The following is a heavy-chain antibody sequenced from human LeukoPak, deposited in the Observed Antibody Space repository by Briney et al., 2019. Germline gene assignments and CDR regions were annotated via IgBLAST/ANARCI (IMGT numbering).Heavy chain of an antibody. V-gene: IGHV4-39*07. J-gene: IGHJ4*02. CDR2: IYYRGNA. CDR3: AKDSPRSNGWFYFDH. D-gene: IGHD6-19*01. Sequence: PSETLSLTCTVSGGSISSSNYYWAWIRQPPGQGLEWIGSIYYRGNAYYNPSLKSRVTISVDTSKNQFSLSLSSVTAADTAVYYCAKDSPRSNGWFYFDHWGPGALVTVSS. CDR1: GGSISSSNYY.